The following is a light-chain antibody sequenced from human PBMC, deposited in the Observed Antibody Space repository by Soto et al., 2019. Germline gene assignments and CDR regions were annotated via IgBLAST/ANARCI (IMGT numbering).Light chain of an antibody. CDR2: VAS. CDR3: QQYGSSPRT. V-gene: IGKV3D-20*01. Sequence: EIVLTQSPATLSLSPGETATLSCGASQSVSNSYLAWYQQKPGQAPRLLIYVASSRATGIPDRFSGSGSGTDFTLTINRLEPEDSAVYYCQQYGSSPRTFGGGTKVDIK. CDR1: QSVSNSY. J-gene: IGKJ4*01.